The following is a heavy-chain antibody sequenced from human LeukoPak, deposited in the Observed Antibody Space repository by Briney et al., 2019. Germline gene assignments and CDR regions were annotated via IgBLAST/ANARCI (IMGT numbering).Heavy chain of an antibody. D-gene: IGHD5-18*01. J-gene: IGHJ4*02. V-gene: IGHV4-39*01. Sequence: PSETLSLTCIVSGGSISSSSYYWGWIRQPPGKGLEWIGSIYYSGRTYYNPSLKSRVTISVDTSKNQFSLKLSSVTAADTAVYYCARGYGRYFDYWGQGTLVTVSS. CDR3: ARGYGRYFDY. CDR2: IYYSGRT. CDR1: GGSISSSSYY.